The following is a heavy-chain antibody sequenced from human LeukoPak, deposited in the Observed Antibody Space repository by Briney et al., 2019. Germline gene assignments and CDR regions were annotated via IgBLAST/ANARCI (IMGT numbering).Heavy chain of an antibody. V-gene: IGHV1-69*13. J-gene: IGHJ4*02. CDR3: ARVEQILTTFTFDY. CDR2: IIPIFGTA. CDR1: GYSENFYG. Sequence: ASVKVSCKTSGYSENFYGITWVRQVAGQGLEWMGGIIPIFGTANYAQKFQGRVTITADESTSTAYMELSSLRSDDTAVYYCARVEQILTTFTFDYWGQGTLVTVSS. D-gene: IGHD4-17*01.